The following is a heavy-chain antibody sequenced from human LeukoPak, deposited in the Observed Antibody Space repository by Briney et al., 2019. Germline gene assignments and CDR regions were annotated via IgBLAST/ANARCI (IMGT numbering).Heavy chain of an antibody. CDR2: IIPIFGTA. V-gene: IGHV1-69*06. J-gene: IGHJ5*02. CDR3: ARVNVKGGSHCRFGP. D-gene: IGHD2-15*01. CDR1: AGTFSIYA. Sequence: ASVTVSFNASAGTFSIYAISWVRQAPGQGLEWMGGIIPIFGTANYAQKFQGRGTITADKSTSTAYMELRSLRSDDTAVYYWARVNVKGGSHCRFGPWGQGTLVTVSS.